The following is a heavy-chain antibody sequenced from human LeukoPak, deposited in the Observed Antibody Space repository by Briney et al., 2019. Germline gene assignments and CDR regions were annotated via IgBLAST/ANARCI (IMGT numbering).Heavy chain of an antibody. CDR1: GGTFSSYT. CDR2: IIPILGIA. CDR3: VNANAFQRYYFDY. J-gene: IGHJ4*02. Sequence: ASVKVSCKASGGTFSSYTISWVRQAPGQGLEWMGRIIPILGIANYAQKFQGRVTITAAKSTSTAYMGLSSLRSEDTAVYYCVNANAFQRYYFDYWGQGTLVTVSS. D-gene: IGHD3-3*02. V-gene: IGHV1-69*02.